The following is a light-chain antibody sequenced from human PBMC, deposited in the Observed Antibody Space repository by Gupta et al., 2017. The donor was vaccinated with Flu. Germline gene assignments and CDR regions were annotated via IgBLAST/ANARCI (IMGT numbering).Light chain of an antibody. CDR2: DDN. CDR3: QAWDDSDVV. V-gene: IGLV3-1*01. CDR1: KLEDKF. J-gene: IGLJ2*01. Sequence: SYDLTQPPSVSVSPGQTAIITCSGHKLEDKFVSWYQQKTGQSPVVVMYDDNKRPSGIPERFSGSNSGNTATLTISGTLAVDEGDYFCQAWDDSDVVFGGGTKLAVL.